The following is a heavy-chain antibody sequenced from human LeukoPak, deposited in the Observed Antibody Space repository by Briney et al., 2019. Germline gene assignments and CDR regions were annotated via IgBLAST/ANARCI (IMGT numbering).Heavy chain of an antibody. CDR1: GYTFTSYD. CDR2: MNPNSGNT. J-gene: IGHJ4*02. CDR3: ARRQYGSGSPLYY. D-gene: IGHD3-10*01. V-gene: IGHV1-8*03. Sequence: ASVKVSCKASGYTFTSYDINWVRQTTGQGLEWMGWMNPNSGNTGYAQKFQGRATITGNTSITTAYMELSSLRSEDTAVYYCARRQYGSGSPLYYWGQGTLVTVSS.